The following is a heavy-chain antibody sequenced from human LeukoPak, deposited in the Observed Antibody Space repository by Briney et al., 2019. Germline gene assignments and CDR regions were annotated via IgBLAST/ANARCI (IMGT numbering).Heavy chain of an antibody. V-gene: IGHV3-30*04. CDR2: ISHDGSRQ. Sequence: GGSLRLSCAASGFTFSSYAMRWLRQAPGKGLEWVGVISHDGSRQYYADSVKGRFTISRDKSRRTLYLQMNALRPEDTAVYFCASPDVGISMIRGAFDSWGHGTLVTVSS. J-gene: IGHJ5*01. D-gene: IGHD3-10*01. CDR1: GFTFSSYA. CDR3: ASPDVGISMIRGAFDS.